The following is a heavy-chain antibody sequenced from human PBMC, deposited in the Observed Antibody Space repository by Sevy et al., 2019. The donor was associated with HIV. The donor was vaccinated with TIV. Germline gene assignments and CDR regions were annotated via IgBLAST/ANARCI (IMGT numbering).Heavy chain of an antibody. Sequence: SETLSLTCTVSGDSISNSRYYWGWIRQPPGKGLEWIGSVYYSGSTYYNPSLKSRVTLSIATSKNQFLLTVNSVTATDTAVYYCANQPLTLISPPDSWGQGTLVTVSS. D-gene: IGHD2-2*01. CDR1: GDSISNSRYY. J-gene: IGHJ4*02. CDR2: VYYSGST. V-gene: IGHV4-39*01. CDR3: ANQPLTLISPPDS.